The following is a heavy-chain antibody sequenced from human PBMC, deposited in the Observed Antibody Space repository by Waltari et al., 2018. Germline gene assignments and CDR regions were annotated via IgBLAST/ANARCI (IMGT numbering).Heavy chain of an antibody. J-gene: IGHJ6*03. V-gene: IGHV4-34*01. D-gene: IGHD6-13*01. Sequence: QVQLHQLGAGPLKPSETLSPTSAVHGGAFCGSYRGGIRRPPGKGLAWIGEINHSGSTNYNPSLKSRVTISVDTSKNQFSLKLSSVTAADTAVYYCASAAAGYYYYYMDVWGKGTTVTVSS. CDR1: GGAFCGSY. CDR2: INHSGST. CDR3: ASAAAGYYYYYMDV.